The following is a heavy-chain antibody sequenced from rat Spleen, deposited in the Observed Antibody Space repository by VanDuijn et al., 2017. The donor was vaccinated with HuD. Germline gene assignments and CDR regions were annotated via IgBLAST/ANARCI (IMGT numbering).Heavy chain of an antibody. CDR2: ISYSGST. CDR3: AGGIYYYDGTYYPDY. Sequence: EVQLQESGPGLVKPSQSLSLTCSVTGYSITNNYWGWIRKFPGNKMEWMGYISYSGSTGYNPSLKSRVSVTRDTSKNQFFLQLNSITTEDTATYYCAGGIYYYDGTYYPDYWGQGVMVTVSS. CDR1: GYSITNNY. J-gene: IGHJ2*01. D-gene: IGHD1-12*02. V-gene: IGHV3-1*01.